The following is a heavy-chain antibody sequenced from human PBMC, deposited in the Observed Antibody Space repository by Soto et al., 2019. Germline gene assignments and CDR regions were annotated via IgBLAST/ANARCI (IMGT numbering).Heavy chain of an antibody. Sequence: QVQLVQSGAEVKKPGSSVKGSCKASGGTFSSYAIRWVRRAPGQGLEWMGGIIPIFGTANYAQKFQGRVTITADESTSTAYMELSSLRSEDTAVYYCARVGYYDILTGHFDYWGQGTLVTVSS. CDR1: GGTFSSYA. J-gene: IGHJ4*02. V-gene: IGHV1-69*13. D-gene: IGHD3-9*01. CDR2: IIPIFGTA. CDR3: ARVGYYDILTGHFDY.